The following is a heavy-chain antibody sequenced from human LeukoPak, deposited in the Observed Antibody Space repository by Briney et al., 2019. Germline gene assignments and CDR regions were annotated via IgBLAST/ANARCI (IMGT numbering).Heavy chain of an antibody. Sequence: ASVKVSCKASGYTFSAYYVHWVRQAPGQGLEWMGWISPYSGATTYAQKSQGRVTLTSDTSITTAYLELTGLRSDDTAVYYCARRFTGDHYYYYYGMDVWGQGTTVTVSS. V-gene: IGHV1-2*02. CDR3: ARRFTGDHYYYYYGMDV. D-gene: IGHD7-27*01. CDR1: GYTFSAYY. J-gene: IGHJ6*02. CDR2: ISPYSGAT.